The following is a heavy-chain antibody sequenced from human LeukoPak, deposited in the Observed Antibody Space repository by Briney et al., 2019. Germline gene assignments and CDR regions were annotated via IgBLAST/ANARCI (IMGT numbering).Heavy chain of an antibody. CDR3: ARVVVAATIFARSYYFDY. V-gene: IGHV4-30-4*01. CDR2: IYYSGST. J-gene: IGHJ4*02. CDR1: GGSISSGDYY. D-gene: IGHD2-15*01. Sequence: SETLSLTCTVSGGSISSGDYYWSWIRQPPGKGLEWIGYIYYSGSTYYNPSLKSRITIPVDTSKNQFSLKLSSVTAADTAVYYCARVVVAATIFARSYYFDYWGQGTLVTVSS.